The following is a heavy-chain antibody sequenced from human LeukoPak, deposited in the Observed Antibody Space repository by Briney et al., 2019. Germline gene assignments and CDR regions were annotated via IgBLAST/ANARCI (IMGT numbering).Heavy chain of an antibody. Sequence: GPTLVYPAQTRSLTCSYCGCSLRTAGRGVRWIRQPTGKALEGITLIDWDEDKFYSTTLKTRLTISQDTSNTQVVLTMTNMDPVDTATYYCARTNYGILTGYNCFDPWGQGTLVTVSS. V-gene: IGHV2-70*01. CDR2: IDWDEDK. CDR1: GCSLRTAGRG. D-gene: IGHD3-9*01. CDR3: ARTNYGILTGYNCFDP. J-gene: IGHJ5*02.